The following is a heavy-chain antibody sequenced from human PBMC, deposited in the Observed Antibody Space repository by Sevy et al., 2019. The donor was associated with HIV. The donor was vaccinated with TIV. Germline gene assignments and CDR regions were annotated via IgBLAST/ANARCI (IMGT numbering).Heavy chain of an antibody. CDR3: GTRGSGSYHPGY. CDR2: ISANGGST. V-gene: IGHV3-23*01. CDR1: GFSFTTYG. D-gene: IGHD3-10*01. Sequence: GGSLRLSCAASGFSFTTYGMTWVRQAPGKGLEWVSSISANGGSTYYADSVKGRFAISRDNFMNTLYLQMNTLRAEDTALYYCGTRGSGSYHPGYWGQGTLVTVSS. J-gene: IGHJ4*02.